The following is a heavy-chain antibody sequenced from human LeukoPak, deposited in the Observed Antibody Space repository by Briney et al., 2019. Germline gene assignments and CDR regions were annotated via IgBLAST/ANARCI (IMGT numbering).Heavy chain of an antibody. D-gene: IGHD3-22*01. Sequence: SETLSLTCTVSGGSISSYYWSWIRQPAGKGLEWIGRIYTSGSTNYNPSLKSRVTMSVDTSKNQFSLKLSSVTAADTAVYYCARDLSFISSGYPPPLDPWGQGTLVTVSS. V-gene: IGHV4-4*07. CDR1: GGSISSYY. CDR3: ARDLSFISSGYPPPLDP. J-gene: IGHJ5*02. CDR2: IYTSGST.